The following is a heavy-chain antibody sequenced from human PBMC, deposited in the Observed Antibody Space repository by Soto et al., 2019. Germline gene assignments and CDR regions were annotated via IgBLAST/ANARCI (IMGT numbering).Heavy chain of an antibody. D-gene: IGHD2-2*01. CDR1: GGSISSYY. CDR2: IYYSGST. J-gene: IGHJ6*02. V-gene: IGHV4-59*01. Sequence: SETLSLTCTVSGGSISSYYWSWIRQPPGKGLEWIGYIYYSGSTNYNPSLKSRVAISVDTSKNQFSLKLSSVTAADTAVYYCARVGVVVVPAAFYYYYGMDVWGQGTTVTVSS. CDR3: ARVGVVVVPAAFYYYYGMDV.